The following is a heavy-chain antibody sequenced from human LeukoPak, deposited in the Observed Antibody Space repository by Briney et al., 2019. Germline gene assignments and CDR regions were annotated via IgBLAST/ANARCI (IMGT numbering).Heavy chain of an antibody. V-gene: IGHV3-23*01. CDR2: ISGGGGST. D-gene: IGHD1-26*01. Sequence: GASVKVSCKASGYTFTSYSMTWVRQAPGKGLEWVSTISGGGGSTYYADSVKGRFTISRDNSKNTLYLQVNSLRAEDTAVYYCAKGGKWDVTPFDYWGQGTLVTVSS. J-gene: IGHJ4*02. CDR1: GYTFTSYS. CDR3: AKGGKWDVTPFDY.